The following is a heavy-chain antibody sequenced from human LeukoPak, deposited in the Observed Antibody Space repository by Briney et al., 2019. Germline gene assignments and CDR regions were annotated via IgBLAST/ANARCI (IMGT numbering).Heavy chain of an antibody. CDR1: GFTFSSYG. D-gene: IGHD3-22*01. V-gene: IGHV3-48*04. J-gene: IGHJ4*02. CDR3: AKLYYYDSSGYSPFDY. Sequence: GGSLRLSCAASGFTFSSYGMHWVRQAPGKGLEWVSYISSSGSTIYYADSVKGRFTISRDNAKNSLYLQMNSLRAEDTAVYYCAKLYYYDSSGYSPFDYWGQGTLVTVSS. CDR2: ISSSGSTI.